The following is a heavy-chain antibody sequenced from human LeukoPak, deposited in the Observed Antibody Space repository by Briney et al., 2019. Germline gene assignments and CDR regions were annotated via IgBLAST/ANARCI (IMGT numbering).Heavy chain of an antibody. CDR1: GFTFSSYA. CDR3: TKWGTTGLLDY. J-gene: IGHJ4*02. Sequence: GGSLRLSCAASGFTFSSYAMSWVRQAPGKGLEWVLAISGSGGSTYYADSVKGRLTISRDNSKNTLYLQMNSLRAEDTAVYYCTKWGTTGLLDYWGQGTLVTVSS. CDR2: ISGSGGST. D-gene: IGHD2/OR15-2a*01. V-gene: IGHV3-23*01.